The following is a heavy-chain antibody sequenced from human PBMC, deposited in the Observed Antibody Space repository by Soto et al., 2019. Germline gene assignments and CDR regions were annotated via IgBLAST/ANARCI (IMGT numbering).Heavy chain of an antibody. CDR1: GFTFSSYG. CDR2: IWYDGSNK. D-gene: IGHD4-17*01. J-gene: IGHJ4*02. Sequence: QVQLVESGGGVVQPGRSLRLSCAASGFTFSSYGMHWVRQAPGKGLEWVAVIWYDGSNKYYADSVKGRFTISRDNSKNTLHLQMNSLRAEDTAVYYCAKSPNPTVSYLDYWGQGTLVTVSS. CDR3: AKSPNPTVSYLDY. V-gene: IGHV3-33*06.